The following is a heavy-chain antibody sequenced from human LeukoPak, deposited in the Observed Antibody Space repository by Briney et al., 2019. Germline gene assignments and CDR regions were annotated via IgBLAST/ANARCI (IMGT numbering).Heavy chain of an antibody. CDR3: ARRRGYSGYYYYYYMDV. CDR1: GGSFSGYY. Sequence: PSETLSLTCAVYGGSFSGYYWSWIRQPPGKGLEWIGEINHSGSTNYNPSLKSRVTISVDTSKNQFSLKLSSVTAADTAVYYCARRRGYSGYYYYYYMDVWGKGTTVTVSS. CDR2: INHSGST. D-gene: IGHD5-12*01. J-gene: IGHJ6*03. V-gene: IGHV4-34*01.